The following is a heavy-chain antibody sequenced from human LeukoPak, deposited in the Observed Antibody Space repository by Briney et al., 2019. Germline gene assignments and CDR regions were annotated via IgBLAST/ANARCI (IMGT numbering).Heavy chain of an antibody. D-gene: IGHD3-3*01. CDR1: GGSFSGYY. Sequence: PSETLSLTCAVYGGSFSGYYWSWIRQPPGKGLEWIGEINHSGSTNYNPSLKSRVTISVDTSKNQFSLKLSSVTASDTAGYYFGSFTISLNCFAPWGQGTLVPVSS. V-gene: IGHV4-34*01. CDR3: GSFTISLNCFAP. CDR2: INHSGST. J-gene: IGHJ5*02.